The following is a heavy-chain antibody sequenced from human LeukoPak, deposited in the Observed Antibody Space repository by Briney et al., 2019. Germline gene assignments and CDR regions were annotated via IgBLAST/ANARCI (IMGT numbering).Heavy chain of an antibody. D-gene: IGHD4-17*01. CDR1: GFTFTSYG. Sequence: PGRSLRLSCAASGFTFTSYGMHWVRQAPGKGLEWVAVIWYDGNSKFYTDSVKGRFTISRDNSNNTLYLQMDSLRAEDTAVYYCARGMTTVTLNWFDPWGQGTLVTVSS. J-gene: IGHJ5*02. V-gene: IGHV3-33*08. CDR2: IWYDGNSK. CDR3: ARGMTTVTLNWFDP.